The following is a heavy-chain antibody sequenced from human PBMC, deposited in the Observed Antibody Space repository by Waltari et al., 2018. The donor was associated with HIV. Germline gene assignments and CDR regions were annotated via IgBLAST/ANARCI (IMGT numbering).Heavy chain of an antibody. CDR2: IYYTGDT. D-gene: IGHD2-21*01. CDR3: ARDLWRFVVLRATHDAFDL. Sequence: QMQLQESGPRLVKPSETLSPNCAVYGGSVNTNSYYWGWIRQPPGKGLEWIGSIYYTGDTYYNPPLKSRLIVSTDATENQVSLRLSSLTAADTAVYCCARDLWRFVVLRATHDAFDLWGQVTMVTVSS. J-gene: IGHJ3*01. V-gene: IGHV4-39*07. CDR1: GGSVNTNSYY.